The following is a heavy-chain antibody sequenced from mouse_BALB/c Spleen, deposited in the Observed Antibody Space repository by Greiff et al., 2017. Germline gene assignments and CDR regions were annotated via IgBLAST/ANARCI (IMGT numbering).Heavy chain of an antibody. J-gene: IGHJ3*01. V-gene: IGHV5-6*02. D-gene: IGHD2-14*01. CDR3: ARHEKARCDGQACFAY. CDR2: ISSGGSYT. CDR1: GFTFSSYG. Sequence: DVMLVESGGDLVKPGGSLKLSCAASGFTFSSYGMSWVRQTPDKRLEWVATISSGGSYTYYPDSVKGRFTISRDNAKNTLYLQMSSLKSEDTAMYYCARHEKARCDGQACFAYWGQGTLVTVSA.